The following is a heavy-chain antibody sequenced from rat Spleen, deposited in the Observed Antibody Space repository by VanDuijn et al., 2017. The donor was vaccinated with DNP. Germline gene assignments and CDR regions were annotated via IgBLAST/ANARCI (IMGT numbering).Heavy chain of an antibody. CDR2: ITTSGDST. V-gene: IGHV5-31*01. Sequence: EVQLVESGGDLVQPGRSLKVSCVVSGFTFNNYWMTWIRQVPGKGLEWVASITTSGDSTSSPDSVKGRFTISRDDSTSTLYLQMDSLRSEDTATYYCTRGGTYYFDYWGQGVLVTVSS. J-gene: IGHJ2*01. D-gene: IGHD4-3*01. CDR1: GFTFNNYW. CDR3: TRGGTYYFDY.